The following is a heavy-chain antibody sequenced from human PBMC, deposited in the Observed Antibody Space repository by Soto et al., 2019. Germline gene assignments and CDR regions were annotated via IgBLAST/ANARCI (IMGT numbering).Heavy chain of an antibody. Sequence: GGSLRLSCAASGFTFSSYAMSWVRQAPGKGLEWVSAISGSGGSTYYADSVKGRFTISRDNSKNTLYLQMNSLRAEDTAVYYCAKDFQRPDCSGGSCYSFDYWGQGTLVTVSS. CDR1: GFTFSSYA. D-gene: IGHD2-15*01. CDR3: AKDFQRPDCSGGSCYSFDY. J-gene: IGHJ4*02. V-gene: IGHV3-23*01. CDR2: ISGSGGST.